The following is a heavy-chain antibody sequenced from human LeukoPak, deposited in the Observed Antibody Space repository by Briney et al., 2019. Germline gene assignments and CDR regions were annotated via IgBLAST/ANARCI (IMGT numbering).Heavy chain of an antibody. V-gene: IGHV1-18*01. CDR3: ARDHFVGSGVWFGEPGTFDY. J-gene: IGHJ4*02. CDR1: GYTFTSYG. CDR2: ISAYNGNT. Sequence: GASVKVSCKASGYTFTSYGISWVRQAPGQGLEWMGWISAYNGNTNYAQNLQGRVTLTTDTSTSTAYMELRSLKSNDAAVFYCARDHFVGSGVWFGEPGTFDYWGQGTLVTVSS. D-gene: IGHD3-10*01.